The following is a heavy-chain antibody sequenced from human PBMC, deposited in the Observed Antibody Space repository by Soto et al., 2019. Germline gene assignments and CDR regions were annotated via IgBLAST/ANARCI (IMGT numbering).Heavy chain of an antibody. CDR3: ARARAGYSYGYGDWFDP. J-gene: IGHJ5*02. CDR1: GGSVSSGSYY. V-gene: IGHV4-61*01. D-gene: IGHD5-18*01. Sequence: PSETLSLTCTVSGGSVSSGSYYWSWIRQPPGKGLEWIGYIYYSGSTNYNPSLKSRVTISVDTSKNQFSLKLSSVTAADTAVYYCARARAGYSYGYGDWFDPWGQGTLVTVSS. CDR2: IYYSGST.